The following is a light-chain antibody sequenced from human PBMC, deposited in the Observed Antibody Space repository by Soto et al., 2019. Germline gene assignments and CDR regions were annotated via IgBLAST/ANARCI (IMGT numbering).Light chain of an antibody. CDR1: QSVSNS. CDR3: QQRYNWPLT. J-gene: IGKJ4*01. Sequence: IVLTQSPATLSLSPGERATLSCRASQSVSNSLAWFQQKPGQAPRLLIYGASNRATGIPARFTGSGSGSDFTLTISSLEPEDFGVYYCQQRYNWPLTFGGGTKVDIK. V-gene: IGKV3-11*01. CDR2: GAS.